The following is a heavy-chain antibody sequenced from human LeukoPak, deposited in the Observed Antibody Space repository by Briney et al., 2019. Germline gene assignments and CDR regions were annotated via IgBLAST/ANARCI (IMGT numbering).Heavy chain of an antibody. V-gene: IGHV1-18*01. D-gene: IGHD4-17*01. CDR1: GYSFTTYG. CDR3: ARAGATVTTHFDQ. Sequence: GASVKVSCKTSGYSFTTYGMSWVRQAPGQGLEWMGWISGKSGDTNSAQKPQGRVTMSTDTSTSTAYMELRSLTSDDTGVYYCARAGATVTTHFDQWGQGTLVTVSS. J-gene: IGHJ5*02. CDR2: ISGKSGDT.